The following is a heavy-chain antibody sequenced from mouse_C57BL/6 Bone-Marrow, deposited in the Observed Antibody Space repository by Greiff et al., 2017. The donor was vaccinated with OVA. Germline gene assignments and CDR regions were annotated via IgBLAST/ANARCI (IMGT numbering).Heavy chain of an antibody. D-gene: IGHD2-4*01. J-gene: IGHJ2*01. CDR2: IHPSDSDT. Sequence: VQLQQPGAELVKPGASVKVSCKASGYTFTSYWMHWVKQRPGQGLEWIGRIHPSDSDTNYNQKFKGKATLTVDKSASTAYMQLSSLTSEDSAVYYCAMGYDYEYYFDYWGQGTTLTVSS. V-gene: IGHV1-74*01. CDR1: GYTFTSYW. CDR3: AMGYDYEYYFDY.